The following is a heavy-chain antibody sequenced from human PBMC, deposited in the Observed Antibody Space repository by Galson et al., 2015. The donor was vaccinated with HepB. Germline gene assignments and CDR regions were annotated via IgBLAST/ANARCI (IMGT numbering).Heavy chain of an antibody. Sequence: SLRLSCAASGFTFSSYAMSWVRQAPGKGLEWVSAISGSGGSTYYADSVKGRFTISRDNSKNTLYLQMNSLRAEDTAVYYCARDPPRTHSSGVILHSDYWGQGTLVAVSS. CDR2: ISGSGGST. CDR1: GFTFSSYA. V-gene: IGHV3-23*01. D-gene: IGHD3-22*01. J-gene: IGHJ4*02. CDR3: ARDPPRTHSSGVILHSDY.